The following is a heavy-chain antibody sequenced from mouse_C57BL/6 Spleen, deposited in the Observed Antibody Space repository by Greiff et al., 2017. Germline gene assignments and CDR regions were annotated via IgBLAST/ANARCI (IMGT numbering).Heavy chain of an antibody. CDR2: INPNNGGT. CDR1: GYTFTDYN. V-gene: IGHV1-18*01. D-gene: IGHD2-2*01. J-gene: IGHJ4*01. Sequence: EVQRVESGPELVKPGASVKIPCKASGYTFTDYNMDWVKQSHGKSLEWIGDINPNNGGTIYNQKFKGKATLTVDKSSSTAYMELRSLTSEDTAVYYCARGYDGVYYAMDYWGQGTSVTVSS. CDR3: ARGYDGVYYAMDY.